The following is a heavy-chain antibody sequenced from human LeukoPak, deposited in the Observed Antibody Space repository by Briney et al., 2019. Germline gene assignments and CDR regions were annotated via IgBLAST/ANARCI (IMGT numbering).Heavy chain of an antibody. CDR3: ARETLYGFPDY. J-gene: IGHJ4*02. V-gene: IGHV1-3*01. CDR2: INAGNGNT. D-gene: IGHD4-17*01. CDR1: GYTFTSYA. Sequence: GASVKVSCKASGYTFTSYAMHWVRQAPGQRLEWMGWINAGNGNTKYSQKFQGRVTITRDTSASTACMELSSLRSEDTAVYYCARETLYGFPDYWGQGTLVTVSS.